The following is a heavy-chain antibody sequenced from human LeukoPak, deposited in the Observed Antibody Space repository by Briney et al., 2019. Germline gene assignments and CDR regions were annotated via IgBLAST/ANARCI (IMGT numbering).Heavy chain of an antibody. CDR3: ARAVVTANVAFDI. CDR2: IYSGGST. Sequence: PGGSLRLSCAASGFTVSSNYMSWVRQAPGKGLEWVSVIYSGGSTYYADSVKGRFTISRHNSKNTLYLQMNSLRAEDTAVYYCARAVVTANVAFDIWGQGTMVTVSS. V-gene: IGHV3-53*04. D-gene: IGHD2-21*02. CDR1: GFTVSSNY. J-gene: IGHJ3*02.